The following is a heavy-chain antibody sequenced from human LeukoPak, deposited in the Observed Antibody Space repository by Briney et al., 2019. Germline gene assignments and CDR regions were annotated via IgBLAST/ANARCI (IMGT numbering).Heavy chain of an antibody. CDR3: ARSVYTRIAVTEGATNWFDP. Sequence: GASVKVSCKASGYTFTSYYMHWVRQAPGQGLEWMGIINPSGGSTSYAQKFQGRVTMTRDTSTSTVYMELSGLRSEDTAVYYCARSVYTRIAVTEGATNWFDPWGQGTLVTVSS. J-gene: IGHJ5*02. D-gene: IGHD6-19*01. V-gene: IGHV1-46*01. CDR2: INPSGGST. CDR1: GYTFTSYY.